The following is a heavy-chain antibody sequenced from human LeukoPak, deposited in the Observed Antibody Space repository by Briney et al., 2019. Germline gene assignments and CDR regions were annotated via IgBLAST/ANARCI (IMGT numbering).Heavy chain of an antibody. CDR2: INHSGST. CDR3: ARGRLVGIRQLSIAAADYKENDAFDI. J-gene: IGHJ3*02. V-gene: IGHV4-34*01. CDR1: GGSFSGYY. Sequence: PSETLSLTCAVYGGSFSGYYWSWIRQPPGKGLEWIGEINHSGSTNYNPSLKSRVTISVDTSKNQFSLKLSSVTAADTAVYYCARGRLVGIRQLSIAAADYKENDAFDIWGQGTVVTVPS. D-gene: IGHD6-13*01.